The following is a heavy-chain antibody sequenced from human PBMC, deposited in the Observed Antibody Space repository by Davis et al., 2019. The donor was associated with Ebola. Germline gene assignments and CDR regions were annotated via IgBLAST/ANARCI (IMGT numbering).Heavy chain of an antibody. J-gene: IGHJ6*03. CDR2: ISSSSSTI. Sequence: PGGSLRLSCAASGFTFSSNSMNWVRQAPGKGLEWVSYISSSSSTIYYADSVKGRFTISRDNAKNSLYLQMNSLRDEDTAVYYCVRGDLSGELRDPYYYYYMDVWGKGTTVTVSS. CDR1: GFTFSSNS. V-gene: IGHV3-48*02. D-gene: IGHD1-26*01. CDR3: VRGDLSGELRDPYYYYYMDV.